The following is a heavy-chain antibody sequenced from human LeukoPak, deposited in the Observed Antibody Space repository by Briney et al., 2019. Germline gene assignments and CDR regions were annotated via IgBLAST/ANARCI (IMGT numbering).Heavy chain of an antibody. CDR2: IKADGSEE. CDR3: ARNTLSAAGDY. D-gene: IGHD6-13*01. Sequence: GGSLRLSCAASGFPFGSNWMTWVRQAPGRGLEWVANIKADGSEESYADSVKGRFTISRDNAKNLVFLQMNSLRTEDTAVYYCARNTLSAAGDYWGQGTLVSVSS. CDR1: GFPFGSNW. V-gene: IGHV3-7*01. J-gene: IGHJ4*02.